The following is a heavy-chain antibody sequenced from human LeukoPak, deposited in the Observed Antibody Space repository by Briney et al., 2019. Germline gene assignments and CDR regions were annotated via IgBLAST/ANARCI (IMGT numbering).Heavy chain of an antibody. CDR3: ARVVAVAGTRANNWFDP. J-gene: IGHJ5*02. D-gene: IGHD6-19*01. Sequence: SETLSLTCTVSGGSISSYYWSWIRQPPGKGLEWIGYIYYSGSTNYNPSLKSRVTISVDTSKNQFSLKLSSVTAADTAVYYCARVVAVAGTRANNWFDPWGQGTLVTVSS. CDR1: GGSISSYY. CDR2: IYYSGST. V-gene: IGHV4-59*12.